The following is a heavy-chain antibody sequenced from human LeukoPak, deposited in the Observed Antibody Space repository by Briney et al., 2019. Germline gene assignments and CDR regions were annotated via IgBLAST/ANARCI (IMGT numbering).Heavy chain of an antibody. J-gene: IGHJ4*02. CDR1: GFTFDDYG. D-gene: IGHD3-22*01. CDR3: ARGGGKGYYDSSGYYNFDY. CDR2: INWNGGST. Sequence: GGSLRLSCAASGFTFDDYGMSWVRQAPGKGLEWVSGINWNGGSTGYADSVKGRFTISRDNAKNSLYLQMNSLRAEDTALYYCARGGGKGYYDSSGYYNFDYRGQGTLVTVSS. V-gene: IGHV3-20*04.